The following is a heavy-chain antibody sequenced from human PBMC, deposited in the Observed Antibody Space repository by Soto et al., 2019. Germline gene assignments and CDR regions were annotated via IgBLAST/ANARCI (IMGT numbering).Heavy chain of an antibody. J-gene: IGHJ4*02. CDR3: ARDRASRGLDY. Sequence: QVQLVQSGSESMQPGASVKVSCKGSGYNFNSHSINWLRQAPGQGLEWMGWINPNTGNPTYEQGFTERFVFSVDTSVRTVYLQICSLKAEDSALYYWARDRASRGLDYWGQGTLVTVSS. D-gene: IGHD2-2*01. CDR2: INPNTGNP. V-gene: IGHV7-4-1*01. CDR1: GYNFNSHS.